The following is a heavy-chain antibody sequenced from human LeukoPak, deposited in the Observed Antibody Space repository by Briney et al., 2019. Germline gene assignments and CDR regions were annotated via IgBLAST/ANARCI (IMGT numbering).Heavy chain of an antibody. V-gene: IGHV4-38-2*02. D-gene: IGHD3-10*01. Sequence: SETLSLTCTVSGYSISSGYYWGWIRQPPGKGLEWIGSIYHSGSTYYNPSLKSRVTISVDTSKNQFSLKLSSVTAANTAVYYCARGTNYGSGSYYNWFDPWGQGTLVTVSS. J-gene: IGHJ5*02. CDR1: GYSISSGYY. CDR3: ARGTNYGSGSYYNWFDP. CDR2: IYHSGST.